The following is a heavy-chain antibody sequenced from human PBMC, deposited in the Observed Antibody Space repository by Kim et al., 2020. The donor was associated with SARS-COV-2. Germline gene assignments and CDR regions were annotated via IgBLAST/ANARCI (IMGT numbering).Heavy chain of an antibody. D-gene: IGHD1-20*01. CDR3: ANRIRYMGGFDY. J-gene: IGHJ4*02. CDR1: GFTFSSYA. Sequence: GGSLRLSCAASGFTFSSYAMSWVRQAPGKGLEWVSAISGSGGSTFYADSVKGRFTISRDNSKNTLYLQMNSLRAEDTAVYYCANRIRYMGGFDYWGQGTLVTVSS. V-gene: IGHV3-23*01. CDR2: ISGSGGST.